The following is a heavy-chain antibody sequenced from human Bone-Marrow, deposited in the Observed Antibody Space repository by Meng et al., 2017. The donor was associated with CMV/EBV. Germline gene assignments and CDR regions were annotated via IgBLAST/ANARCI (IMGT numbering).Heavy chain of an antibody. CDR1: GYTFTNYY. Sequence: ASVKVSCKASGYTFTNYYVHWVRQAPGQGLEWMGWIDPHSGAAKSAQKFHGRVTMTRDTSISTVYIVLNSLTYDDTAVYYCARESFPEYQNLDPWGQGTLVTVSS. J-gene: IGHJ5*02. CDR3: ARESFPEYQNLDP. CDR2: IDPHSGAA. D-gene: IGHD1-14*01. V-gene: IGHV1-2*02.